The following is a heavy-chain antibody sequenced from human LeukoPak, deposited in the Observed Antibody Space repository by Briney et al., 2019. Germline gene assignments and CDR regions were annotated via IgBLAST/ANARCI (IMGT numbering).Heavy chain of an antibody. CDR3: AKDVEAGGAAAGPGD. Sequence: GGSLRLSCAASGFTFSNYAMHSVRQAPGKGLEWVTSLRYDGGSKHYVDSVKGRFTISRDNSKNTLYLQMNRLRSEDTALYDCAKDVEAGGAAAGPGDWGLATLVSVS. J-gene: IGHJ4*02. CDR1: GFTFSNYA. D-gene: IGHD6-13*01. V-gene: IGHV3-30*02. CDR2: LRYDGGSK.